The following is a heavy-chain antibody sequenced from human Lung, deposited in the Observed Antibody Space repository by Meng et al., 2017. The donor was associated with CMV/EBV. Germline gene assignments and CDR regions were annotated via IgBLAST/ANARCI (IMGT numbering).Heavy chain of an antibody. CDR1: GFTFSNYI. V-gene: IGHV3-30*18. Sequence: SXAASGFTFSNYILHWVRQAPGKGLEWLTFISYDVTKKYYADSVKGRFTISRDNSKNTLYLQMNSLRAEDTAVYYCAKDSPIVVVPAAIIPSNDWGQGTXVTVSS. CDR2: ISYDVTKK. CDR3: AKDSPIVVVPAAIIPSND. J-gene: IGHJ4*02. D-gene: IGHD2-2*01.